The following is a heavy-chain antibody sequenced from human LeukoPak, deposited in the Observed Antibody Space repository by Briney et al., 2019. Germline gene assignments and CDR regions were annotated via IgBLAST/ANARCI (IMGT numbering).Heavy chain of an antibody. CDR1: GFMFSRYA. Sequence: GGSLRLSCAASGFMFSRYAMIWVRQAPGKGLEWVSFISSSRTIYYADSVKGRFTVSRDNAKNSLYLQMDSLRAEDTAIYYCARDEVGADFWGQGTLVTVSS. V-gene: IGHV3-69-1*01. J-gene: IGHJ4*02. CDR3: ARDEVGADF. D-gene: IGHD1-26*01. CDR2: ISSSRTI.